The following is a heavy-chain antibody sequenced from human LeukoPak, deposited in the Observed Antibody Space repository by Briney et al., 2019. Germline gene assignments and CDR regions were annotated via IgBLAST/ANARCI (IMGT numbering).Heavy chain of an antibody. CDR1: GYTFTGYY. Sequence: ASVKVSCKASGYTFTGYYMHWVRQAPGQGLEWMGWINPNSGGTNYAQRFQGRVTMTRDTSISTAYMELSRLRSEETAVYYCARDQGLTAPPPYGLDVWGQGTTVIVSS. J-gene: IGHJ6*02. V-gene: IGHV1-2*02. CDR2: INPNSGGT. D-gene: IGHD5-18*01. CDR3: ARDQGLTAPPPYGLDV.